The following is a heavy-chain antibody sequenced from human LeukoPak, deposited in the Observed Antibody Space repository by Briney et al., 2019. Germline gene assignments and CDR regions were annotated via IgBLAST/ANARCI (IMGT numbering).Heavy chain of an antibody. Sequence: ASVKVSCKASGYTFTSYGISWVRQAPGQGLEWMGWISAYNGNTNYAQKLQGRVTMTTDTSTSTAYMELRSLRADDTAVFYCAKVRYMNSWYREIDYWGQGTLVTVSS. J-gene: IGHJ4*02. CDR1: GYTFTSYG. CDR3: AKVRYMNSWYREIDY. D-gene: IGHD6-13*01. V-gene: IGHV1-18*01. CDR2: ISAYNGNT.